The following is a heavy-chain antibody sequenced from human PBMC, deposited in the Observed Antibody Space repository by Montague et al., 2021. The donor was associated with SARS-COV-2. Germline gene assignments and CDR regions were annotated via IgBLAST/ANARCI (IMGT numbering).Heavy chain of an antibody. CDR3: ARDRFDFGAGRQGTIDF. Sequence: SETLSLTCSVSGDALTNHYWSWIRQPAGKGLEWIGHMHFTGKTNFSPFFSSRLTMSADTSKNQFSLKLTSVTAADTAIYFCARDRFDFGAGRQGTIDFWGQGTLVTVSS. V-gene: IGHV4-4*07. CDR2: MHFTGKT. D-gene: IGHD3-10*01. J-gene: IGHJ4*02. CDR1: GDALTNHY.